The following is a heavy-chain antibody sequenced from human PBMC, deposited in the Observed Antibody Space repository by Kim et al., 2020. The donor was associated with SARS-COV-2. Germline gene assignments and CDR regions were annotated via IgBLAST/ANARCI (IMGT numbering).Heavy chain of an antibody. J-gene: IGHJ2*01. V-gene: IGHV3-21*01. CDR3: ARDRSTFGMGATTFGLLDWYFDL. Sequence: GGSLRLSCAASGFTFSSYSMNWVRQAPGKGLEWVSSISSSSSYIYYADSVKGRFTISRDNAKNSLYLQMNSLRAEDTAVYYCARDRSTFGMGATTFGLLDWYFDLWGRGTLVTVSS. CDR1: GFTFSSYS. D-gene: IGHD1-26*01. CDR2: ISSSSSYI.